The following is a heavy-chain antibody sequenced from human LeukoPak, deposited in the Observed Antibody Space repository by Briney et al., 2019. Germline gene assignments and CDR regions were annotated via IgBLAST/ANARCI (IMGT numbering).Heavy chain of an antibody. J-gene: IGHJ6*03. CDR2: IYTSGST. CDR3: ARVSPYDFWSGYSFHYYYYYMDV. D-gene: IGHD3-3*01. V-gene: IGHV4-61*02. CDR1: GGSISSGSYY. Sequence: PSETLSLTCTVSGGSISSGSYYWSWIRQPAGKGLEWIGRIYTSGSTNYNPSLKSRVTISVDTSKNQFSLKLSSVTAADTAVYYCARVSPYDFWSGYSFHYYYYYMDVWGKGTTVTVSS.